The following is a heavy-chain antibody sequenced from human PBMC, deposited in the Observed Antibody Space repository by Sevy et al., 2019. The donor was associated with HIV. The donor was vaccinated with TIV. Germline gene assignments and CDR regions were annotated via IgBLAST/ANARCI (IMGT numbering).Heavy chain of an antibody. D-gene: IGHD3-3*01. CDR1: GFTFSSYW. CDR3: ARGGYYDFWSGSRDWFDP. Sequence: GGSLRLSCAASGFTFSSYWMSWVRQAPGKGLEWVANIKQDGSEKYYVDSVKGRFTISRDNSKNTLYLQMNSLRAEDTAVYYCARGGYYDFWSGSRDWFDPWGQGTLVTVSS. V-gene: IGHV3-7*03. CDR2: IKQDGSEK. J-gene: IGHJ5*02.